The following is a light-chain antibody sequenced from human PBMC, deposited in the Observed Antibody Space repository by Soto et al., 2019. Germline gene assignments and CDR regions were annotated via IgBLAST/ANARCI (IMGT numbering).Light chain of an antibody. CDR2: DAS. V-gene: IGKV3-11*01. CDR1: QSVSSY. J-gene: IGKJ3*01. Sequence: EIVLTQSPATLSLSPGERATPSCRASQSVSSYLAWYQRKPGQAPRLLIYDASNRATGIPARFSGSGSGTDFTLTISSLEPEDFAVYYCQQRSNWLFTFGPGTKVDI. CDR3: QQRSNWLFT.